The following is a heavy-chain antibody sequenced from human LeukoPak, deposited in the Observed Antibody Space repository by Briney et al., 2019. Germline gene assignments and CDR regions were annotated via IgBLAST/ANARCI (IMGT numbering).Heavy chain of an antibody. J-gene: IGHJ3*01. D-gene: IGHD3-3*01. CDR2: IGRTTIDV. V-gene: IGHV3-48*01. CDR3: ARVWRDFWSGYFEPGAFDL. CDR1: GFTFSSYY. Sequence: GGSLRLSCAASGFTFSSYYMTWGRQAPGKGLEWISYIGRTTIDVYYADSVKGRFSISRDNDKSSLYLQMNSLRADDTAVYYCARVWRDFWSGYFEPGAFDLWGLGTMVTVSS.